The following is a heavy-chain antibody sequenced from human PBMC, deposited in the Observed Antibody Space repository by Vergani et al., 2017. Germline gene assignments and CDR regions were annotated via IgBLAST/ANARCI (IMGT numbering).Heavy chain of an antibody. CDR1: GFTFSSYA. J-gene: IGHJ4*02. CDR2: ISGSGGST. Sequence: EVQLLESGGGLVQPGGSLRLSCAASGFTFSSYAMSWVRQAPGKGLEWVSAISGSGGSTYYADSVKGRFTISRDNSKKTLYLQMNSLRAEDTAVYYCAKDRLLWPNFDYWGQGTLVTVSS. D-gene: IGHD2-21*02. V-gene: IGHV3-23*01. CDR3: AKDRLLWPNFDY.